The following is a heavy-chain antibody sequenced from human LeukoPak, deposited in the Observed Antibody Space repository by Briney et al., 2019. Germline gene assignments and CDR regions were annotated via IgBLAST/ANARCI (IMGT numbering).Heavy chain of an antibody. V-gene: IGHV4-59*08. Sequence: SETLSLTCTVSGGSISSYYWSWIRQPPGKGLEWIGYIYYSGSTNYNPSLKSRVTISVDTSKNQFSLKLSSVTAADTAVYYCARAFYDSKEGWFDPWGQGTLVTVSS. CDR1: GGSISSYY. CDR3: ARAFYDSKEGWFDP. J-gene: IGHJ5*02. D-gene: IGHD3-22*01. CDR2: IYYSGST.